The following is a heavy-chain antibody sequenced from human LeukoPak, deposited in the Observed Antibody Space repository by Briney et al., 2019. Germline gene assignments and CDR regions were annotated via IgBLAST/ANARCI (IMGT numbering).Heavy chain of an antibody. D-gene: IGHD5-24*01. CDR1: AFTFRNYA. V-gene: IGHV3-23*01. CDR2: ISGSGDNT. CDR3: AKDRGDGYNYFDY. Sequence: GGSLRLSCAASAFTFRNYAMSWVRQAPGKGLEWVSTISGSGDNTYYADSVKGRFTISRDNSKNTLYLQMNSLGAEDTAVYHCAKDRGDGYNYFDYWGQGTLVTVSS. J-gene: IGHJ4*02.